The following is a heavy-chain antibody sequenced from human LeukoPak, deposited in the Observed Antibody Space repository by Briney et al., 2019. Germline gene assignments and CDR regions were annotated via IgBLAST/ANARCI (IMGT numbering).Heavy chain of an antibody. CDR1: GYTFTGYY. CDR2: INPNSGGT. V-gene: IGHV1-2*02. D-gene: IGHD1-26*01. J-gene: IGHJ5*02. CDR3: ARVPGGSYGWFDP. Sequence: GASVKVSCKASGYTFTGYYMHWVRQAPGQGIEWMGWINPNSGGTNYAQKFQGRVTMTRDTSISTAYMELSRLRSDDTAVYYCARVPGGSYGWFDPWGQGTLVTVSS.